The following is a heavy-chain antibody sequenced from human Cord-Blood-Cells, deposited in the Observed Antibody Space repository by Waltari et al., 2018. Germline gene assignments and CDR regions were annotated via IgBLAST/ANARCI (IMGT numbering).Heavy chain of an antibody. Sequence: QVQLVQSGSELKKPGASVKVSCKASGYTFTSHAMNWVRQAPGQGLEWMGWINTNTGNPTYAQGFTGRFVFSLDTSVSTAYLQISSLKAEDTAVYYCAREYCSSTSCYYYYYYYMDVWGKGTTVTVSS. CDR3: AREYCSSTSCYYYYYYYMDV. CDR2: INTNTGNP. CDR1: GYTFTSHA. V-gene: IGHV7-4-1*02. J-gene: IGHJ6*03. D-gene: IGHD2-2*01.